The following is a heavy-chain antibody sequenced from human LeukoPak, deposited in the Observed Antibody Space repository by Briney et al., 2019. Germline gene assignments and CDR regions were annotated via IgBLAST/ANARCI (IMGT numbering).Heavy chain of an antibody. J-gene: IGHJ4*02. CDR2: ISYDGSSK. CDR1: GFTFSTYA. Sequence: GGSLRLSCAASGFTFSTYAMHWVRQAPGKGLEWVAVISYDGSSKYYADSVKGRFTISRDNSKNTLYLQMNSLRTEDTAIYYCARDYSSGWGFDYWGQGTLVTVSS. CDR3: ARDYSSGWGFDY. D-gene: IGHD6-19*01. V-gene: IGHV3-30*04.